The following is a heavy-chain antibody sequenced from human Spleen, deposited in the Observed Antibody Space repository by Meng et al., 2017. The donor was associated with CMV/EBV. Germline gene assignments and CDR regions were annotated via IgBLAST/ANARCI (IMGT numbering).Heavy chain of an antibody. CDR1: GFIFRGFG. D-gene: IGHD6-19*01. Sequence: GESLKISCAASGFIFRGFGMHWVRQAPGKGLEWVAFIRYDGSNKYYADSVKGRFTISRDNSKNMMYLQMNSLRTEDTAVYYCAKSTHSRGFIAVASIIDDWGQGTLVTVSS. CDR2: IRYDGSNK. CDR3: AKSTHSRGFIAVASIIDD. V-gene: IGHV3-30*02. J-gene: IGHJ4*02.